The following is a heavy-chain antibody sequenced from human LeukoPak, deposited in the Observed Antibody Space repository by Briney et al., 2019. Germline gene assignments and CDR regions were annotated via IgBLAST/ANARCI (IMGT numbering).Heavy chain of an antibody. J-gene: IGHJ4*02. D-gene: IGHD2-2*02. CDR2: IYPGDSDT. CDR1: GYSFSTYW. V-gene: IGHV5-51*01. Sequence: GESLKISCKGSGYSFSTYWIAWVRQMPGKGLEWMGNIYPGDSDTRYSPSFQGQVTISADKSISTACLQWSSLKASDTAIYYCARQGCSSSSCYTFDYWGQGTLVTVSS. CDR3: ARQGCSSSSCYTFDY.